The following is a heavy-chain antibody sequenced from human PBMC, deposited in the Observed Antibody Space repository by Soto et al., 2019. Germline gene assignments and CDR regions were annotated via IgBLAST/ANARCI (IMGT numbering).Heavy chain of an antibody. CDR2: IFHSGDT. CDR3: AYSTGWYRHDV. J-gene: IGHJ3*01. V-gene: IGHV4-4*02. D-gene: IGHD6-19*01. CDR1: GDSISNSRW. Sequence: QVQLQDSGPGLVKPSGTRSLTCAVSGDSISNSRWGTWVRQPPGKGLEWIGDIFHSGDTNYNPSLKSRVFISVDKSQNQFSLKVSSVTAADTAVYYCAYSTGWYRHDVWGQGTLVTVSS.